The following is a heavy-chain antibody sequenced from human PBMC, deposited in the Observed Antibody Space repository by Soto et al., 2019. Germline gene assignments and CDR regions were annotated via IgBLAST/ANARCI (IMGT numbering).Heavy chain of an antibody. V-gene: IGHV4-34*01. CDR3: ARGKDRAKVGD. Sequence: SKNLSLTCAVHGGSSSGSYWSWIRQPPGMGLEWIGEIHPSGRADYSPSLKSRPSISLDTSRDQFSLKLTSVTAADTAVYYCARGKDRAKVGDWGKETLVTVS. CDR2: IHPSGRA. D-gene: IGHD3-16*01. CDR1: GGSSSGSY. J-gene: IGHJ4*02.